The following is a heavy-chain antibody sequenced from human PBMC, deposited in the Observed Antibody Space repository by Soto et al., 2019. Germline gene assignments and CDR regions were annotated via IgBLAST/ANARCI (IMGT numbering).Heavy chain of an antibody. CDR1: GGSITDYS. D-gene: IGHD3-10*01. V-gene: IGHV4-59*08. CDR3: ARRPGFGHAFDI. Sequence: PEPLSLTCTVSGGSITDYSWNWVRQPPGKGLEWIGYIYDSVYSYSPSLRSRLTISVDTPKNQFSLTLSSMTAADTAVYYCARRPGFGHAFDIWGQGTMVT. J-gene: IGHJ3*02. CDR2: IYDSVY.